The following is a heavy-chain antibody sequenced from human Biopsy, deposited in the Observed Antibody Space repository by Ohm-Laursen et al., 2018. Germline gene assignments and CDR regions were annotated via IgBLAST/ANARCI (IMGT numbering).Heavy chain of an antibody. CDR3: ARLNSGTYDASDL. CDR2: VTTTSSYI. D-gene: IGHD1-26*01. CDR1: GFDFSDYS. J-gene: IGHJ3*01. V-gene: IGHV3-21*01. Sequence: SLRLPCAASGFDFSDYSMSWVRQAPGKGLEWVSSVTTTSSYIYYADSVKGRFTISRDNAKNSLYLQMNSLRAEDTAVYYCARLNSGTYDASDLWGQGTMVIVSS.